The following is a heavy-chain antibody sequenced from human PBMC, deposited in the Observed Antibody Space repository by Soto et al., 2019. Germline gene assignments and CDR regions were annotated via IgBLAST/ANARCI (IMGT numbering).Heavy chain of an antibody. D-gene: IGHD2-15*01. J-gene: IGHJ6*02. CDR3: ARGPPGYCSGGSCYGANYYYGMDV. CDR2: INPSGGST. V-gene: IGHV1-46*03. Sequence: QVQLVQSGAEVKKPGASVKVSCKASGYTFTSYYMHWVRQAPGQGLEWMGIINPSGGSTSYAQKLRGRITMTRETSTSKVYMELSSLRSEDTAVYYCARGPPGYCSGGSCYGANYYYGMDVWGQGTTVTVSS. CDR1: GYTFTSYY.